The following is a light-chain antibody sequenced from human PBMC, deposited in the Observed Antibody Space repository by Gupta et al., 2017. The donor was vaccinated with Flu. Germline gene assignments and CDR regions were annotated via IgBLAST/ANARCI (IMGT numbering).Light chain of an antibody. V-gene: IGKV1-39*01. Sequence: PSSLSASVGDRVTISCRASQSSSSYAHLFQQTPRKAPNLPLSAASSVQTGIPSRFSCSCSGTXCTLTIXRLQPDDSVTYYCQQSDSAPSTCGXGTKVEIK. CDR1: QSSSSY. J-gene: IGKJ1*01. CDR2: AAS. CDR3: QQSDSAPST.